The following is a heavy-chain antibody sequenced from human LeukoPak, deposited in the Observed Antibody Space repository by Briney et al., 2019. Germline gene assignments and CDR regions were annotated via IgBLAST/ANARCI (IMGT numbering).Heavy chain of an antibody. Sequence: SETLSLTCTVSGGSISSSSYYWDWIRQPPGKRLEWIGTIYFSGTTYYNPSLKSRVTISVDTSKNQFSLKVNSVTATDTAVYHCVSRLLTLKAGTPDSFDYWGQGTLVTVSS. V-gene: IGHV4-39*01. J-gene: IGHJ4*02. CDR3: VSRLLTLKAGTPDSFDY. D-gene: IGHD3-22*01. CDR2: IYFSGTT. CDR1: GGSISSSSYY.